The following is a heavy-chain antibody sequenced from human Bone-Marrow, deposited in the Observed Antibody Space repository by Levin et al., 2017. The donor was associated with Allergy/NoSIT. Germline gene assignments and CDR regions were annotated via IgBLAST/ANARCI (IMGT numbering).Heavy chain of an antibody. J-gene: IGHJ5*01. CDR3: ARRGSGSIIDS. CDR2: INGDGSST. CDR1: GFTFSSYW. Sequence: PGESLKISCATSGFTFSSYWMHWVRQAPGKGLVWVSRINGDGSSTSYADSVKGRFTISRDNAKNTLYLQMKSLRAEDTALYYCARRGSGSIIDSWGLGTLVTVSS. V-gene: IGHV3-74*01. D-gene: IGHD1-26*01.